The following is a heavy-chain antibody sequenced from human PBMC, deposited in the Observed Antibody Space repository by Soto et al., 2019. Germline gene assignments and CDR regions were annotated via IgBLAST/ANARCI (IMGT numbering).Heavy chain of an antibody. CDR1: GFSFSIYN. D-gene: IGHD4-17*01. CDR2: ISSSTTYI. V-gene: IGHV3-21*01. Sequence: EVPLVESGGGLVKPGGSLRLSCAASGFSFSIYNMNWVRQAPGKGLEWVSSISSSTTYIYFADSVKGRFTISRDNAKNSRYLQMNSLRAEATAVYYCARDPDYGDYRYYAMDVWRQGTTVTVSS. CDR3: ARDPDYGDYRYYAMDV. J-gene: IGHJ6*02.